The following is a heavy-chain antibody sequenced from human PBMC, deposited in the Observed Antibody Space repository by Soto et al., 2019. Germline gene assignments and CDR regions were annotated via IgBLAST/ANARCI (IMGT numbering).Heavy chain of an antibody. J-gene: IGHJ3*01. V-gene: IGHV3-74*01. CDR2: INRDGSTA. CDR1: EVTFW. Sequence: LXLSGEGSEVTFWKHCVRQAPGKGLVWVSRINRDGSTADYADFVKGRFTISRDSAKNTVYLQMNSLRDEDTAVYYCARAMTYGGSYLQAFDVWGQGTMVTVSS. D-gene: IGHD3-10*01. CDR3: ARAMTYGGSYLQAFDV.